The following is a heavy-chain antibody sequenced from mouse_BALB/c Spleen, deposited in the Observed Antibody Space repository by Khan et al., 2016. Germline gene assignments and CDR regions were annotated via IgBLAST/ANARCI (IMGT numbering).Heavy chain of an antibody. D-gene: IGHD1-2*01. CDR2: IDPSDSET. CDR1: GYSFTSYW. V-gene: IGHV1S127*01. Sequence: QIQLVQSGPQLVRPGASVKISCKASGYSFTSYWMHWVKQRPGQGLEWIGMIDPSDSETRLNQKFKDKATLTVDKSSSTAYMQLSSPTSEDSAVYYCARHYLYAMDYWGQGTSVTVSS. CDR3: ARHYLYAMDY. J-gene: IGHJ4*01.